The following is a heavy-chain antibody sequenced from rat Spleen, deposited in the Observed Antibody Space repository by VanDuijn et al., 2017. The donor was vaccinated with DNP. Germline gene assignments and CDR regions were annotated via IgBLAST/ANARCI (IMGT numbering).Heavy chain of an antibody. V-gene: IGHV4-2*01. CDR2: INKDSSTI. D-gene: IGHD3-1*01. J-gene: IGHJ2*01. CDR3: TRERPSYFDY. CDR1: GFIFHDYW. Sequence: EVKLVESGGGLVQPGRSLKLSCSGSGFIFHDYWMGWVRQAPGKGLEWIGEINKDSSTINYIPSLKDKFTISRDNAQNTLSLQMSKLESEDTAIYYCTRERPSYFDYWGQGVMVTVSS.